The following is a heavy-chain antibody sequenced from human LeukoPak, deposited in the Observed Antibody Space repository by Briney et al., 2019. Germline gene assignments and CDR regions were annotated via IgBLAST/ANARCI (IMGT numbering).Heavy chain of an antibody. V-gene: IGHV1-2*02. Sequence: ASVKVSCKASGYTFTGYYMHWVRQAPGQGLEWMGWINPNSGGTNYAQKFQGRVTMTRDTSISTAYMKLSRLRSDDTAVYYCARIYEYGGYGVAFDIWGQGTMVTVSS. J-gene: IGHJ3*02. D-gene: IGHD5-12*01. CDR3: ARIYEYGGYGVAFDI. CDR2: INPNSGGT. CDR1: GYTFTGYY.